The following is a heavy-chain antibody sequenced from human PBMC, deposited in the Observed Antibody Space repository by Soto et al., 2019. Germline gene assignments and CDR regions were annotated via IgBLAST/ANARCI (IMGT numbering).Heavy chain of an antibody. CDR2: IIPIFGTA. Sequence: ASVKVSCKASGGTFSSYAISWVRQAPGQGLEWMGGIIPIFGTANYAQKFQGRVTITADESTSTAYMELSSLRSEDTAVYYCARDRRVGDSSGYYHPDAFDIWGQGTMVTVSS. D-gene: IGHD3-22*01. V-gene: IGHV1-69*13. CDR1: GGTFSSYA. J-gene: IGHJ3*02. CDR3: ARDRRVGDSSGYYHPDAFDI.